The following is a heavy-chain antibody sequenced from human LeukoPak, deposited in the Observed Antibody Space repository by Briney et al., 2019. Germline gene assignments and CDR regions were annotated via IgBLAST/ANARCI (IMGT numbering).Heavy chain of an antibody. J-gene: IGHJ5*02. CDR2: INHSGST. CDR3: ARVVKRLVVPAALTVGWFDP. D-gene: IGHD2-2*01. CDR1: GGSFSGYY. V-gene: IGHV4-34*01. Sequence: SETLSLTCAVYGGSFSGYYWSWIRQPPGKGLEWIGEINHSGSTNYNPSLKSRVTISVDTSKNQFSLKLSSVTAADTAVYYCARVVKRLVVPAALTVGWFDPWGQGTLVTVSS.